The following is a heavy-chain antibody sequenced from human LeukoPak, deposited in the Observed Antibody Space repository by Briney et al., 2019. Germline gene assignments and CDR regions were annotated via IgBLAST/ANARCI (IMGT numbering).Heavy chain of an antibody. CDR1: GGSISSSSYY. CDR3: ARLRAVFCGSTSCYVGLYYFDY. V-gene: IGHV4-39*01. J-gene: IGHJ4*02. Sequence: SETLSLTCTVSGGSISSSSYYWGWIRQPPGKGLEWIGSIYYSGSTYYNPSLKSRVTISVDTSKNQFSLKLSSVTAADTAVYYCARLRAVFCGSTSCYVGLYYFDYWGQGTLVTVSS. CDR2: IYYSGST. D-gene: IGHD2-2*01.